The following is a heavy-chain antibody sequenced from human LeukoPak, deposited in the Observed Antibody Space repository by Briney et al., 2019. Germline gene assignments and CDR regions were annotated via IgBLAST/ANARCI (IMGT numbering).Heavy chain of an antibody. CDR1: GYTFTSYG. J-gene: IGHJ6*03. D-gene: IGHD6-6*01. CDR2: ISAYNGNT. Sequence: ASVKVSCTASGYTFTSYGISWVRQAPGQGLEWMGWISAYNGNTNYAQKLQGRVTMTTDTSTSTAYMELRSLRSDDTAVYYCARAFSSSSYYYYMDVWGKGTTVTVSS. V-gene: IGHV1-18*01. CDR3: ARAFSSSSYYYYMDV.